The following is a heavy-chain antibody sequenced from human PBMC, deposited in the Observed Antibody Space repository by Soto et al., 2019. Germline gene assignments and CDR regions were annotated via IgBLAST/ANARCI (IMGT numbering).Heavy chain of an antibody. D-gene: IGHD3-10*01. Sequence: SETLSLTCTVSGGSISSYYWSWIRQPPGKGLEWIGYIYYSGSTNYNPSLKSRVTISVDTSKNQFSLKLSSVTAADTAVYYCARTITMVRGVIIKSLHYGMDVWGQGTTVTVSS. CDR3: ARTITMVRGVIIKSLHYGMDV. V-gene: IGHV4-59*08. CDR2: IYYSGST. J-gene: IGHJ6*02. CDR1: GGSISSYY.